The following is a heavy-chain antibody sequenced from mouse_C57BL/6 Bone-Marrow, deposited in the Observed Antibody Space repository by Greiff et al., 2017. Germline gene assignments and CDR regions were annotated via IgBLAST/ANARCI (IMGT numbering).Heavy chain of an antibody. CDR2: INPGSGGT. D-gene: IGHD1-1*01. J-gene: IGHJ1*03. V-gene: IGHV1-54*01. CDR3: ARRGDYCSSSYVWYFDV. CDR1: GYAFTNYL. Sequence: QVQLQQSGAELVRPGTSVKVSCKASGYAFTNYLIEWVKQRPGQGLEWIGVINPGSGGTNYNEKFKGKATLTADKSSGTAYMQLSSLTSDGSSVYFCARRGDYCSSSYVWYFDVWGTGTTVTVSS.